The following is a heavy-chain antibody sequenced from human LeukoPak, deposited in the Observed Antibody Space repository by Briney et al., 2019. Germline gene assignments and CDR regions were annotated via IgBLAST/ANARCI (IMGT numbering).Heavy chain of an antibody. Sequence: PGTSLRLSCAASGFXLSSYEMNWVRQAPGKGLEWVSHITASGRTTFYADSVKGRFTISRDNADNSLSLQMDGLRAEDTALYYCAGVMVAAGYYNGLDVWGQGTTVTVSS. CDR1: GFXLSSYE. V-gene: IGHV3-48*03. D-gene: IGHD6-13*01. CDR3: AGVMVAAGYYNGLDV. CDR2: ITASGRTT. J-gene: IGHJ6*02.